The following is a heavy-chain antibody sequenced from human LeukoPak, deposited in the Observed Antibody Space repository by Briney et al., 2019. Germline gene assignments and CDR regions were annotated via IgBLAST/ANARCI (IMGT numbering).Heavy chain of an antibody. CDR3: AREGSVAAFGPRRPFDY. CDR2: IISNGDST. D-gene: IGHD6-13*01. Sequence: GGSLRLSCAASGFSFSDYSMDWVRQARGKGLEYVSAIISNGDSTNYAHSVRGRFTISRDNSKNTLYLQMGSLRAEDMAVYYCAREGSVAAFGPRRPFDYWGQGTLVTVSS. J-gene: IGHJ4*02. CDR1: GFSFSDYS. V-gene: IGHV3-64*01.